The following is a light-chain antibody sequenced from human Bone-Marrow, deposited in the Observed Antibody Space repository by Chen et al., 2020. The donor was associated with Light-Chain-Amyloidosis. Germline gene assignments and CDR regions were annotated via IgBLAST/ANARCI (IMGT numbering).Light chain of an antibody. V-gene: IGLV1-44*01. Sequence: QSVLTQPPSASGTPGQRVTISCSGGRSNVGASGVNWYQQLPGAAPKLLIFDTNRRPSGVPDRFSGSKSGTSASLAISDLQSEDEAHYYCAPWDDRLNGWVFGGGTRLTVL. CDR1: RSNVGASG. CDR3: APWDDRLNGWV. CDR2: DTN. J-gene: IGLJ3*02.